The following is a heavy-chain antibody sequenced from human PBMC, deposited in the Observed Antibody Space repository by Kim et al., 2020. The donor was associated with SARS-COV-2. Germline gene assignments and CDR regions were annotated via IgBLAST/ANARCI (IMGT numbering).Heavy chain of an antibody. CDR1: GFMFRNYG. V-gene: IGHV3-30*18. J-gene: IGHJ4*02. CDR2: ISFDGSKT. Sequence: GGSLRLSCAVSGFMFRNYGMHWVRQAPGKGLEWVALISFDGSKTYYVDSVKGRFTISRDNSKNTLFLHMFALGDEDTAVYYCAKEGTSGTFPDYWGQGTL. CDR3: AKEGTSGTFPDY. D-gene: IGHD3-10*01.